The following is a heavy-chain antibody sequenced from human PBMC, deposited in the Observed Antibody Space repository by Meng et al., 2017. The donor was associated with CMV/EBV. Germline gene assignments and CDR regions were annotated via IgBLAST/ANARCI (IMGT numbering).Heavy chain of an antibody. Sequence: GESLKISCAASGFTFSDYYMNWVRQAPGKGLEWVSSISSSSSYIYYADSVKGRFAISRDNAKNSLYLQMNSLRAEDTAVYYCARAGVAYCSSTSCYGYFDYWGQGTLVTVSS. CDR2: ISSSSSYI. CDR1: GFTFSDYY. J-gene: IGHJ4*02. V-gene: IGHV3-21*01. CDR3: ARAGVAYCSSTSCYGYFDY. D-gene: IGHD2-2*01.